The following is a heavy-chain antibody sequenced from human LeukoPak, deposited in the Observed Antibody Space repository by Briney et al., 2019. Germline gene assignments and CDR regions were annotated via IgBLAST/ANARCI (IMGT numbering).Heavy chain of an antibody. CDR2: ISAGGDNT. V-gene: IGHV3-23*01. Sequence: GGSLRLSCAASGFTFRTYAMTWVRQAPGKGLEWVSLISAGGDNTCYADSVKGRFTISRDNSKNTLSLQMNSLRAEDTAVYYCAKDVRVGGGGMDVWGQGTPVTVSS. J-gene: IGHJ6*02. CDR1: GFTFRTYA. CDR3: AKDVRVGGGGMDV. D-gene: IGHD1-26*01.